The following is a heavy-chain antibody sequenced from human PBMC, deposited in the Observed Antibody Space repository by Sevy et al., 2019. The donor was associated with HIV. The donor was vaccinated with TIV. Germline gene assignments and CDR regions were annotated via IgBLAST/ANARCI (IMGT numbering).Heavy chain of an antibody. CDR3: AKAHIATWWTLDY. CDR1: GVDFNHYG. Sequence: GGSLRLSCAASGVDFNHYGIYWVRQAPGRGLEWVSFISTSGSDQYYAVSVKGRFTIPRHYSNNSVYLEMQSLRSDDTATYFCAKAHIATWWTLDYWGQGTTVTVSS. CDR2: ISTSGSDQ. J-gene: IGHJ4*02. D-gene: IGHD2-21*01. V-gene: IGHV3-30*18.